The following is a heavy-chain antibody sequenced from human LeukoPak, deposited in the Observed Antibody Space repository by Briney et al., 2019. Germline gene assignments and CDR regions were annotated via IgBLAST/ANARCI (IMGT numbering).Heavy chain of an antibody. J-gene: IGHJ5*02. V-gene: IGHV4-34*01. D-gene: IGHD4-17*01. CDR1: GGSFSGYY. CDR2: INHSGST. Sequence: PSETLSLTCAVYGGSFSGYYWSWIRQPPGKGLEWIGEINHSGSTNYNPSLKSRVTISVDTSKNQFSLKLSSVTAADTAVYYCARGMDLATVTLDWFEPWGQGTLVTVSS. CDR3: ARGMDLATVTLDWFEP.